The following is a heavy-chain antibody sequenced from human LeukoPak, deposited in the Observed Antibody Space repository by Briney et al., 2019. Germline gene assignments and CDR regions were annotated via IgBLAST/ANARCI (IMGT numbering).Heavy chain of an antibody. Sequence: GGSLRLSCAASGFTFDDYGMSWVRQAPGKGLEWVSGINWNGGSTGYADSVKGRFTISRDNAKNSLYLQMNRLRAEDTALYYCARDPWYYDILTGYYPTWGMDVWGKGTTVTISS. CDR3: ARDPWYYDILTGYYPTWGMDV. CDR2: INWNGGST. V-gene: IGHV3-20*04. D-gene: IGHD3-9*01. CDR1: GFTFDDYG. J-gene: IGHJ6*04.